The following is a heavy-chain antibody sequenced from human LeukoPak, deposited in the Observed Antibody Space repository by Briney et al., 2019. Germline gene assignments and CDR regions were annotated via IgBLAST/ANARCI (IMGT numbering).Heavy chain of an antibody. CDR3: ARVPRYCSSTRCYGGRAFDI. Sequence: TSETLSLTCTVSGGSISSSNYYWGWIRQPPGKGLEWIGRIYYSGSTYYNPSLKSRVTISVDTSKNQFSLKLSSVTAADTAVYYCARVPRYCSSTRCYGGRAFDIWGQGTMVTVSS. V-gene: IGHV4-39*07. J-gene: IGHJ3*02. CDR1: GGSISSSNYY. CDR2: IYYSGST. D-gene: IGHD2-2*01.